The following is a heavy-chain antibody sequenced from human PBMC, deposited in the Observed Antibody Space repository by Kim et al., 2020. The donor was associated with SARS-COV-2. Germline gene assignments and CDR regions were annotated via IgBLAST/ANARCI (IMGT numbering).Heavy chain of an antibody. J-gene: IGHJ4*02. Sequence: GGSLRLSCAASGFTFSNAWMSWVRQAPGKGLEWVGRIKSKTDGGTTDYAAPVKGRFTISRDDSKNTLYLQMNSLKTEDTAVYYCTTDQWLVYRSPPAGNGFDYWGQGTLVTVSS. CDR3: TTDQWLVYRSPPAGNGFDY. V-gene: IGHV3-15*01. CDR1: GFTFSNAW. CDR2: IKSKTDGGTT. D-gene: IGHD6-19*01.